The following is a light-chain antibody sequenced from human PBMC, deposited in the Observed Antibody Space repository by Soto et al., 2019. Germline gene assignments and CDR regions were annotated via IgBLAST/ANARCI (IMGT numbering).Light chain of an antibody. CDR3: QQSGGSLYT. CDR1: QTMNSNY. CDR2: GAS. V-gene: IGKV3-20*01. Sequence: EVVLTQSPGTLSLSPGERATLSCRASQTMNSNYLAWYQHKPGQAPRLLIFGASRRATGIPDRFIGSGSGTDFTLTISRLEPDDIAVYYCQQSGGSLYTFGQGNKVEIK. J-gene: IGKJ2*01.